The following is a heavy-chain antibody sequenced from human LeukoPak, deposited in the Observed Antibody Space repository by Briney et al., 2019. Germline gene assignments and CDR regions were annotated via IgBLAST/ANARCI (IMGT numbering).Heavy chain of an antibody. Sequence: SETLSLTCTVSGDSISSSSSYWGWIRQPPGEGLEWIGSIYYSGSTYYNTSLKSRVTISVGTSKNQFSLRLSSVTAADTAVYYCARRATVTSHYFDFWGQGNLVTVSS. D-gene: IGHD4-17*01. J-gene: IGHJ4*02. CDR1: GDSISSSSSY. CDR2: IYYSGST. V-gene: IGHV4-39*01. CDR3: ARRATVTSHYFDF.